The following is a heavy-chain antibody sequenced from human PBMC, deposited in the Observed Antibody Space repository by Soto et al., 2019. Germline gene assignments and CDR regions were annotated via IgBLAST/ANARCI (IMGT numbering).Heavy chain of an antibody. CDR2: ISWNSGSI. J-gene: IGHJ4*02. Sequence: PGGSLRLSCAASGFTFDDYAMHWVRQAPGKGLEWVSGISWNSGSIGYADSVKGRFTISRDNAKNSLYLQMNSMRAEDTALYYCAKDTRGFYYWGEGTLFTVSS. CDR3: AKDTRGFYY. CDR1: GFTFDDYA. V-gene: IGHV3-9*01. D-gene: IGHD3-16*01.